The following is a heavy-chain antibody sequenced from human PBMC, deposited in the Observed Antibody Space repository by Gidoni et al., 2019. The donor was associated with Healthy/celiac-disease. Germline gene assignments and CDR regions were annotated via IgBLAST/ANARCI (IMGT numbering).Heavy chain of an antibody. CDR3: ATVEGVPALYYFDY. CDR1: GSPLPELS. J-gene: IGHJ4*02. V-gene: IGHV1-24*01. CDR2: FEPEDGET. Sequence: QVQLVQSGAAVKKPGASAKVSCKVSGSPLPELSMHWVRQAPGKGLEWMGGFEPEDGETIYAQKFQGRVTMTEDTSTDTAYMELSSLRSEDTAVYYCATVEGVPALYYFDYWGQGTLVTVSS. D-gene: IGHD2-2*01.